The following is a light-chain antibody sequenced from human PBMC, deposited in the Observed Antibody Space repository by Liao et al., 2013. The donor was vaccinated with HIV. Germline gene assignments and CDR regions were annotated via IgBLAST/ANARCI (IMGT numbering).Light chain of an antibody. CDR3: QAWDSNTAYV. V-gene: IGLV3-1*01. CDR2: EDT. Sequence: SYELTQPPSVSVSPGQTASITCSGDKLGDKYAYWFQQKPGQSPVLVIYEDTKRPSGIPGRFSGSNSENTATLTISGTQPMDEADYYCQAWDSNTAYVFGTGTKVSVL. J-gene: IGLJ1*01. CDR1: KLGDKY.